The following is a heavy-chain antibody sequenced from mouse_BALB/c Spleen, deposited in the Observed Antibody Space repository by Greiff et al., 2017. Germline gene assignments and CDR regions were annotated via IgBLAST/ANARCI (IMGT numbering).Heavy chain of an antibody. CDR1: GYTFTDYY. Sequence: QVQLKESVAELARPGASVKLSCKASGYTFTDYYINWVKQRTGQGLEWIGEIYPGSGNTYYNEKFKGKATLTADKSSSTAYMQLSSLTSEDSAVYFCASRDEGFDYWGQGTTLTVSS. CDR3: ASRDEGFDY. D-gene: IGHD3-3*01. CDR2: IYPGSGNT. V-gene: IGHV1-77*01. J-gene: IGHJ2*01.